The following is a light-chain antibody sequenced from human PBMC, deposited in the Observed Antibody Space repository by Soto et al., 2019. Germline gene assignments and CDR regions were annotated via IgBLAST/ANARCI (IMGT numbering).Light chain of an antibody. J-gene: IGKJ2*01. V-gene: IGKV3-20*01. Sequence: EIVLTQSPGTLSLSPGERATLSCRASQSVSSSYLAWYQQKPGQAPRLLIYGASGRATGIPDRFSGSGSGTDFTLTSSTLEPDDFAVYYCQQYGSSPMYTFGQGTKLEIK. CDR3: QQYGSSPMYT. CDR1: QSVSSSY. CDR2: GAS.